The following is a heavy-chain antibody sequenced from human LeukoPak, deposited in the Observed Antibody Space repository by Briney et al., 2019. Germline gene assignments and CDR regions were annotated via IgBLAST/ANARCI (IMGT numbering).Heavy chain of an antibody. CDR1: GFTFNKYA. J-gene: IGHJ4*02. Sequence: HPGGSLRLSCAASGFTFNKYAMSWVRQAPGKGLEWVSAISGSDAGTYYAASVKGRFTISRDNSKNTLYLQMNSLRAEDAAVYYCAKAPLGRCTGAICYSFDYWGQGTLVTVSS. V-gene: IGHV3-23*01. CDR2: ISGSDAGT. CDR3: AKAPLGRCTGAICYSFDY. D-gene: IGHD2-8*02.